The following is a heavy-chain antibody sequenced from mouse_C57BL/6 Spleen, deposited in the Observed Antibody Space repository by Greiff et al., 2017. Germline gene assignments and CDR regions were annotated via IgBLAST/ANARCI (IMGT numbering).Heavy chain of an antibody. CDR2: IYPGDGDT. CDR3: ATPAYYDYDGFAY. D-gene: IGHD2-4*01. V-gene: IGHV1-82*01. CDR1: GYAFSSSW. Sequence: QVQLQQSGPELVKPGASVKISCKASGYAFSSSWMNWVKQRPGKGLEWIGRIYPGDGDTNYNGKFKGKATLTADKSSSTAYMQLSSLTSEDSAVYFCATPAYYDYDGFAYWGQGTLVTVSA. J-gene: IGHJ3*01.